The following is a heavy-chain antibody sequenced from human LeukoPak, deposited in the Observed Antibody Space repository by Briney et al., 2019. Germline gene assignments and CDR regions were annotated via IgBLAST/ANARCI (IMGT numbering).Heavy chain of an antibody. V-gene: IGHV1-69*13. D-gene: IGHD6-19*01. Sequence: ASVKVSCKASGGTFSSYAISWVRQAPGQGLEWMGGIIPIFGTANYAQKFQGRVTITSDESTSTAYMELSSLRSEDTAVYYCAREGSGGKGFDYWGQGTLVTVSS. J-gene: IGHJ4*02. CDR3: AREGSGGKGFDY. CDR1: GGTFSSYA. CDR2: IIPIFGTA.